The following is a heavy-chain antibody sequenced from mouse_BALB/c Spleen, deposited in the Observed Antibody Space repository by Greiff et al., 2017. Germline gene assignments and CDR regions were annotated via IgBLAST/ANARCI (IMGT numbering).Heavy chain of an antibody. V-gene: IGHV1-7*01. CDR3: ARWDYYGNSLMDY. CDR2: INPSTGYT. J-gene: IGHJ4*01. Sequence: QVQLQQSGAELAKPGASVKMSCKASGYTFTSYWMHWVKQRPGQGLEWIGYINPSTGYTEYNQKFKDKATLTADKSSSTAYMQLSSLTSEDSAVYYCARWDYYGNSLMDYWGQGTSVTVSS. CDR1: GYTFTSYW. D-gene: IGHD2-1*01.